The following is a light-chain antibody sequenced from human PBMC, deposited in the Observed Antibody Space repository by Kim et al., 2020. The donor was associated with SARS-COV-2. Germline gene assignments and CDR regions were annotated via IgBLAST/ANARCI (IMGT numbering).Light chain of an antibody. J-gene: IGKJ4*01. CDR2: GTS. CDR3: QFYVNFPPRVT. Sequence: DIVLTQSPGTLSLSPGERATLSCRASQSVSSRFLAWYQQKPGQAPRPLLYGTSSRATGIPDRFSGTGSGTDFTLTISRLQPEDFAVYYCQFYVNFPPRVTFGGGTKVYIK. CDR1: QSVSSRF. V-gene: IGKV3-20*01.